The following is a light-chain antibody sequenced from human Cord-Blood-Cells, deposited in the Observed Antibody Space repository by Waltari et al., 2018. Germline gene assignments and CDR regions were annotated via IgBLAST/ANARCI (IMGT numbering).Light chain of an antibody. CDR3: QQYGSSPPYT. CDR1: QSVSSSY. Sequence: EIVLTQSPGPLSLSPGERATLSCRVSQSVSSSYLAWYQQKPGQAPRLLIYGASSRATGIPDRFSGSGSGTDFTLTISRLEPEDFAVYYCQQYGSSPPYTFGQGTKLEIK. J-gene: IGKJ2*01. V-gene: IGKV3-20*01. CDR2: GAS.